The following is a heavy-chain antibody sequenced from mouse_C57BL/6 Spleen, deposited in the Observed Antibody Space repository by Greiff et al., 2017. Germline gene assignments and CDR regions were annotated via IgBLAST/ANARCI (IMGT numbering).Heavy chain of an antibody. CDR3: ARGRCLRQGVAY. V-gene: IGHV1-72*01. CDR2: IDPNSGGT. D-gene: IGHD2-2*01. Sequence: QVQLQQPGAELVKPGASVKLSCKASGYTFTSYWMNWVKQRPGRGLEWTGRIDPNSGGTTYNEKFKSKATLTVDKHSSTAFMQLSSLTSEDSAVYYCARGRCLRQGVAYWGQGTLVTVSA. J-gene: IGHJ3*01. CDR1: GYTFTSYW.